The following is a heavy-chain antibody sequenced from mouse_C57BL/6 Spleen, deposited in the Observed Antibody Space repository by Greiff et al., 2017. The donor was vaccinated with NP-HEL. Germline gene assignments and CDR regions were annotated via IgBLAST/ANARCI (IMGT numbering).Heavy chain of an antibody. CDR3: ARSSDYYGSKGYAMDY. Sequence: VQLQQSGAELARPGASVKLSCKASGYTFTSYGISWVKQRTGQGLEWIGEIYPRSGNTYYNEKFKGKATLTADKSSSTAYMELRSLTSEDSAVYFCARSSDYYGSKGYAMDYWGQGTSVTVSS. J-gene: IGHJ4*01. V-gene: IGHV1-81*01. D-gene: IGHD1-1*01. CDR2: IYPRSGNT. CDR1: GYTFTSYG.